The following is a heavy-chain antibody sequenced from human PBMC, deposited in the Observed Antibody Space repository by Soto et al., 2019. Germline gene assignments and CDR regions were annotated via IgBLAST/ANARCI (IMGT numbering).Heavy chain of an antibody. V-gene: IGHV3-30*18. J-gene: IGHJ6*02. CDR1: GFTFSSYG. Sequence: QVQLVESGGGVVQPGRSLRLSCAASGFTFSSYGMHWVRQAPGKGLEWVAVISYDGSNKYYADSVKGRFTISRDNSKNKLYLQMNSLRAEDTAVYYCAKVGRMATIAGMDVRGQGTTVTVSS. D-gene: IGHD5-12*01. CDR2: ISYDGSNK. CDR3: AKVGRMATIAGMDV.